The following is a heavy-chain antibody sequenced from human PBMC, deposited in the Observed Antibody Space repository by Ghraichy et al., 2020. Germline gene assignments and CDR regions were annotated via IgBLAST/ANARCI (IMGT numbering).Heavy chain of an antibody. CDR3: APLNRDYYYMDV. V-gene: IGHV4-31*03. J-gene: IGHJ6*03. CDR1: GGSISSGGYY. Sequence: SQTLSLTCTVSGGSISSGGYYWSWIRQHPGKGLEWIGYIYYSGSTYYNPSLKSRVTISVDTSKNQFSLKLSSVTAADTAVYYCAPLNRDYYYMDVWGKGTTVTVSS. CDR2: IYYSGST. D-gene: IGHD1-14*01.